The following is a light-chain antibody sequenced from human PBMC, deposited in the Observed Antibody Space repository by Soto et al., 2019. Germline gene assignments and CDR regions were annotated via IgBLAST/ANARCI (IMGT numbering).Light chain of an antibody. CDR3: QRYSGAPLT. CDR1: QDIGEY. CDR2: AAS. J-gene: IGKJ4*01. V-gene: IGKV1-27*01. Sequence: DIQMTQSPSSVSASVGDTVTITCLASQDIGEYLAWYQQMPGEVPKLLIYAASTLQSGVPSRFSGSGSGTDFTLTISSLQPEDVATYYCQRYSGAPLTFGGGTKVDIK.